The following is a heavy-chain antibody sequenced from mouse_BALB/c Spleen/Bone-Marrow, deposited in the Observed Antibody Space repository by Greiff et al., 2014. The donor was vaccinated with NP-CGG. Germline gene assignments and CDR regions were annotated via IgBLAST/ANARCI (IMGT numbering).Heavy chain of an antibody. CDR1: GFTFSSYT. D-gene: IGHD2-3*01. CDR3: TRDLYDGYSYYAMDY. V-gene: IGHV5-6-4*01. Sequence: EVQLQQSGGGLVKPGGSLKLSCAASGFTFSSYTMSWVRQTPEKRLEWVATITSGGSYTYYPDSVKGRFTISRDIAKNTLYLQMSSLRSEDTAMYYCTRDLYDGYSYYAMDYWGQGTSVTASS. J-gene: IGHJ4*01. CDR2: ITSGGSYT.